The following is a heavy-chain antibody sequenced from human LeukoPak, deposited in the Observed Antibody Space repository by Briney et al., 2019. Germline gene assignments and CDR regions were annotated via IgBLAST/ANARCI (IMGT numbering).Heavy chain of an antibody. CDR1: GFTVSSNY. CDR3: ARSTAGCSGGSCYRTFDI. Sequence: GGSLRLSCAASGFTVSSNYMSWVRQAPGKGLEWVSIIYSGGSTFYADSVKGRFTISRDNSKNTLYLQMNSLRSEDTAVYYCARSTAGCSGGSCYRTFDIWGQGTMVTVSS. J-gene: IGHJ3*02. D-gene: IGHD2-15*01. CDR2: IYSGGST. V-gene: IGHV3-53*05.